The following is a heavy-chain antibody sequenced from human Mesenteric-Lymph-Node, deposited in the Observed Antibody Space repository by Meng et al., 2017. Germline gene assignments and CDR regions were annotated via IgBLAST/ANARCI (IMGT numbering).Heavy chain of an antibody. J-gene: IGHJ4*02. V-gene: IGHV4-38-2*02. CDR1: GYPPNSDFY. CDR3: ASARRDSAYFEY. CDR2: IYHTGTT. D-gene: IGHD6-6*01. Sequence: SETLSLTCSVSGYPPNSDFYWGWVRQPPGKGLEWIGGIYHTGTTYYNPSLKSRVAISVDASKTQFSLKLNSVTAADTAVYFCASARRDSAYFEYWGQGILVTVSS.